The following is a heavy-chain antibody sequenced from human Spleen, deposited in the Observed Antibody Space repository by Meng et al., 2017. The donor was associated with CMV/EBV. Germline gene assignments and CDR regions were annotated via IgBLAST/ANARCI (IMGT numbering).Heavy chain of an antibody. CDR1: GYTFTSYY. D-gene: IGHD2-2*01. Sequence: ASVKVSCKASGYTFTSYYMHWVRQAPGQGLEWMGIINPSGGSTSYAQKFQGRVTITADKSTSTAYMELSSLRSEDTAVYYCARGLSVPAATYYFDYWGQGTLVTVSS. V-gene: IGHV1-46*01. J-gene: IGHJ4*02. CDR3: ARGLSVPAATYYFDY. CDR2: INPSGGST.